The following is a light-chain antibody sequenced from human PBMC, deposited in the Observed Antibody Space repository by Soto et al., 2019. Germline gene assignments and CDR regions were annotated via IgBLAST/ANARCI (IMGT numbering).Light chain of an antibody. V-gene: IGKV1-33*01. Sequence: DIQMTQSPSSLSASVGDRVTITCQASQDISNYLNWYQQKPGKAPKLLIYDASNLETGVPSRFSGSGSGTDFTFTISGLRPEDIATYYCQQYDNLPFTFGPGTKVDIK. CDR3: QQYDNLPFT. J-gene: IGKJ3*01. CDR1: QDISNY. CDR2: DAS.